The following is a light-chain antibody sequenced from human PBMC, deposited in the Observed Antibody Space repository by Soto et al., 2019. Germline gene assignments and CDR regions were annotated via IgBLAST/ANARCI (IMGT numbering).Light chain of an antibody. CDR3: MQGTHWPIT. Sequence: DVVMTQSPLSLPVTLGQPASISCSSNQSLVHSDGIAYFSWFQQRPGRSPRRLIYKVSNRDSGVPARFSGSGSGTDFALKISRVEAEDVGVYYCMQGTHWPITFGQGTKVDI. CDR2: KVS. CDR1: QSLVHSDGIAY. V-gene: IGKV2-30*02. J-gene: IGKJ1*01.